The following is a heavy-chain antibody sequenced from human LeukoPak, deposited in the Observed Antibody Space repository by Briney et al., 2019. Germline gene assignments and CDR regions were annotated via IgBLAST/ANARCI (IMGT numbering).Heavy chain of an antibody. J-gene: IGHJ4*02. V-gene: IGHV3-30*02. CDR1: GFTFSSYG. CDR3: ARTIGYGDYVFFDY. D-gene: IGHD4-17*01. CDR2: IRLDGSNK. Sequence: GGSLRLSCAASGFTFSSYGMHWVRQAPGKGLEWVAFIRLDGSNKYYADSVRGRFTISRDNSKNTLYLQMNSLRAEDTAVYYCARTIGYGDYVFFDYWGQGTLVTVSS.